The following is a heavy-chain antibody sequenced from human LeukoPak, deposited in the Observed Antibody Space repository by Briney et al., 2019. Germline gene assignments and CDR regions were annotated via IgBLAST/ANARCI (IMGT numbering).Heavy chain of an antibody. V-gene: IGHV3-23*01. CDR2: TSGTGGTT. CDR1: GFTFSTYG. J-gene: IGHJ4*02. CDR3: ARDMAL. D-gene: IGHD4/OR15-4a*01. Sequence: GGSLRLSCAASGFTFSTYGMSWVRQAPGKGLEWVSGTSGTGGTTYYADSVKGRFTISRDNSKNTLYLQMNSLRADDTAVYYCARDMALWGQGTLVTVSS.